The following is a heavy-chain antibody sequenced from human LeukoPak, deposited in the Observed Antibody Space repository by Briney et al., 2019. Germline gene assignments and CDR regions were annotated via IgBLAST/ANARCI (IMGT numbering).Heavy chain of an antibody. Sequence: GGSLRLSCAASGFTFRNYGMSWVRQAPLKGLELVSAISGSGGSTYYADSVKGRFTISRDNSKNTLYLQMNSLRAEDTAVYYCAKSPLQLYTFDYWGQGTLVTVSS. CDR1: GFTFRNYG. CDR3: AKSPLQLYTFDY. J-gene: IGHJ4*02. V-gene: IGHV3-23*01. CDR2: ISGSGGST. D-gene: IGHD5-24*01.